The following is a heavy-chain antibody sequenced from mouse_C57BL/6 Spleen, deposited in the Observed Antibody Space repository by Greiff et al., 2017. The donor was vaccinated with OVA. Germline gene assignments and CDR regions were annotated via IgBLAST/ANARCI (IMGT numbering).Heavy chain of an antibody. CDR3: AREVFRYSNLDY. J-gene: IGHJ2*01. CDR1: GYTFTDYY. D-gene: IGHD2-5*01. V-gene: IGHV1-76*01. CDR2: IYPGSGNT. Sequence: QVQLKESGAELVRPGASVKLSCKASGYTFTDYYINWVKQRPGQGLEWIARIYPGSGNTYYNEKFKGKATLTAEKSSSTAYMQLSSLTSEDSAVYFWAREVFRYSNLDYWGQGTTLTVSS.